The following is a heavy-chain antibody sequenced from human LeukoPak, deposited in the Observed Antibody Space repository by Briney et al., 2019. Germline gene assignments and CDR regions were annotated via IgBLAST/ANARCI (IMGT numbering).Heavy chain of an antibody. CDR2: IYYSGST. CDR3: AGAHCGGDCYSGRAFDI. D-gene: IGHD2-21*02. Sequence: SETLSLTCTVSGGSISSYYWSWIRQPPGKGLEWIGYIYYSGSTNYNPSLKSRVTISVDTSKNQFSLKLSSVTAADTAVYYWAGAHCGGDCYSGRAFDIWGQGTMVTVSS. V-gene: IGHV4-59*12. CDR1: GGSISSYY. J-gene: IGHJ3*02.